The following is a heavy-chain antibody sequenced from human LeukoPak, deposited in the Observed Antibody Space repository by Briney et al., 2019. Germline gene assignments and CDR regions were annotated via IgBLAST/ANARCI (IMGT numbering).Heavy chain of an antibody. CDR3: ARDSSTVGFDL. J-gene: IGHJ2*01. V-gene: IGHV3-48*04. CDR1: GFTFTSYS. D-gene: IGHD4-23*01. Sequence: GGSLRLSCAASGFTFTSYSMNWVRQAPGKGLEWLSYISGSSSTIYYADSVKGRFTISRDNTKNSLYLQMNSLRAEDTAVYYCARDSSTVGFDLWGRGTLVTVSS. CDR2: ISGSSSTI.